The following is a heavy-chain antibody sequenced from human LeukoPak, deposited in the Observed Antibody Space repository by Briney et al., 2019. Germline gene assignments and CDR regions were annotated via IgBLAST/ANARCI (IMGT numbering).Heavy chain of an antibody. CDR1: GDSSSGYY. D-gene: IGHD3-9*01. V-gene: IGHV4-59*01. Sequence: SETLSLTCTVSGDSSSGYYWNWIRQSPEKGLEWIGHVFYSGGTRYNPSLRSRITISIDTSKNQFSLEMTSVTAADTAVYYCARSLVRDVFYYYYMDVWGKGTTVIVSS. CDR2: VFYSGGT. J-gene: IGHJ6*03. CDR3: ARSLVRDVFYYYYMDV.